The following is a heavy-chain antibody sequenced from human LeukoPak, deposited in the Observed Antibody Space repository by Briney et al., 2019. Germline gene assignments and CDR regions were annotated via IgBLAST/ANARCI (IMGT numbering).Heavy chain of an antibody. CDR3: AKGLPGAGQRGYFDY. J-gene: IGHJ4*02. V-gene: IGHV3-30*18. D-gene: IGHD3-10*01. CDR2: ISNDGNNK. CDR1: GFTFSVYG. Sequence: AGSLLLFCTASGFTFSVYGLHWVRQAPGKGLEWVAVISNDGNNKYYADSEQGRFSISRDNSKSTLYLQMNSLRAEDTAVYYCAKGLPGAGQRGYFDYWGRGILVTVSS.